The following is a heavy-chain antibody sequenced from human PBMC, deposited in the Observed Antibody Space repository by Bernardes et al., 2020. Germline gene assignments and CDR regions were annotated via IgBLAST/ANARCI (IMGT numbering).Heavy chain of an antibody. CDR3: ASQLGGYDYADYGDSYSY. J-gene: IGHJ4*02. CDR1: GFTFSDYY. D-gene: IGHD5-12*01. Sequence: GGSLRLSCAASGFTFSDYYMSWIRQAPGKGLEWVSYISSSGSTIYYADSVKGRFTISRDNAKNSLYLQMNSLRAEDTAVYYCASQLGGYDYADYGDSYSYWGQGTLVTVSS. CDR2: ISSSGSTI. V-gene: IGHV3-11*01.